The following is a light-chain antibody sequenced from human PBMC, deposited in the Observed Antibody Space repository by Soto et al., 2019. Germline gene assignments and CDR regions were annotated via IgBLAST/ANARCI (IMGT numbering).Light chain of an antibody. CDR1: SSNIGAGYD. V-gene: IGLV1-40*01. CDR2: GNS. CDR3: QSYDSSLSGNVV. J-gene: IGLJ2*01. Sequence: QSVLTQPPSVSGAPGQRVTISCTGSSSNIGAGYDVHWYQQLPGTAPKLLIYGNSNRPSGVPDRFSGSKSGTSASLAITGRRAEDEADYYCQSYDSSLSGNVVFGGGTKLTVL.